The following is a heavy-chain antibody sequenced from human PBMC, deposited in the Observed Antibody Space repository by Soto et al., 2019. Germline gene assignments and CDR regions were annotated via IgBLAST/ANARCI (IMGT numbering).Heavy chain of an antibody. CDR2: ISAYNGNT. CDR3: ARGGSGSDHFDY. Sequence: QVQLVQSGAEVKKPGASVKVSCKASGYTFTSYGISWVRQAPGQGLEWMGWISAYNGNTNYAQKLQGRVTMTTDTTTSTAHMALRNLRPDATAVYYCARGGSGSDHFDYWGQGSLVTVSS. J-gene: IGHJ4*02. D-gene: IGHD5-12*01. CDR1: GYTFTSYG. V-gene: IGHV1-18*01.